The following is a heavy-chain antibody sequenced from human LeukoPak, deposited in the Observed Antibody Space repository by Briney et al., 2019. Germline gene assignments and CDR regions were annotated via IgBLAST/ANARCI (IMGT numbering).Heavy chain of an antibody. J-gene: IGHJ4*02. CDR3: AKASYYYDSSGYFDY. CDR2: ISGSGGST. Sequence: GGSLRLSCAASGFTFSSYAMSWVRQAPGKGLEWVSAISGSGGSTYYADSVKGRFTISRDNSMNTLYLQMNSLRAEDTAVYYCAKASYYYDSSGYFDYWGQGTLVTVSS. V-gene: IGHV3-23*01. D-gene: IGHD3-22*01. CDR1: GFTFSSYA.